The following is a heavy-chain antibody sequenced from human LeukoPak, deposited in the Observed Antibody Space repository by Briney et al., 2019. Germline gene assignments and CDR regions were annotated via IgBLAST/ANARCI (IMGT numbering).Heavy chain of an antibody. CDR2: IYHSGST. Sequence: PSETLSLTCAVSGGSISSSNWWSWVRQPPGKGLEWIGEIYHSGSTNYNPSLKSRVTISVDTSKNQFSLKLSSVTAADTAVYYCARVKSLPQKWEPEVVPYNWFDPWGQGTLVTVSS. J-gene: IGHJ5*02. D-gene: IGHD1-26*01. CDR3: ARVKSLPQKWEPEVVPYNWFDP. CDR1: GGSISSSNW. V-gene: IGHV4-4*02.